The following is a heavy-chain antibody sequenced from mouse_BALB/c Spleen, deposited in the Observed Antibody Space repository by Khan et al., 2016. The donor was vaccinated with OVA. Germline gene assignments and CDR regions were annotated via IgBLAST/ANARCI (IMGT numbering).Heavy chain of an antibody. CDR2: IFPGTGTT. Sequence: QVQLQQSGAELVKPGASVKLSCKTSGYTFTNYWIQWVKQRPGQGLGWIGEIFPGTGTTYYNENFKAKATLTIDPSSSTAYMQLSSLTSEDSAVYFCARVYFCNYEFAYWGQGTLVTVSA. J-gene: IGHJ3*01. CDR1: GYTFTNYW. CDR3: ARVYFCNYEFAY. D-gene: IGHD2-1*01. V-gene: IGHV1S132*01.